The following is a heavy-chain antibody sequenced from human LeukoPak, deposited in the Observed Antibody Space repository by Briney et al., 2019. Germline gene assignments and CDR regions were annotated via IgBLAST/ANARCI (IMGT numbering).Heavy chain of an antibody. V-gene: IGHV3-23*01. J-gene: IGHJ6*02. Sequence: GGSLRLSCAASGFTFSSYAMSWVRQAPGKGLEWVSAISGSGGSTYYADSVKGRFTISRDNSKNTLYLQMNSLSAEDTAVYYCAKDASSSWYFGSEYYYYGMDVWGQGTTVTVSS. CDR2: ISGSGGST. CDR1: GFTFSSYA. CDR3: AKDASSSWYFGSEYYYYGMDV. D-gene: IGHD6-13*01.